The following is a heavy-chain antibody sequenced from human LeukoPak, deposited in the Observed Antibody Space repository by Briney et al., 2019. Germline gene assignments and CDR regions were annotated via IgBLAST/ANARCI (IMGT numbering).Heavy chain of an antibody. J-gene: IGHJ4*02. Sequence: GGSLRLSCAASGFTFSSYWMHWVCQAPGKGLVWVSRINSDGSSTSYADSVKGRFTISRDNAKNTLYLQMNSLRAEDTAVYYCARVPGYSYGFYYFDYWGQGTLVTVSS. D-gene: IGHD5-18*01. CDR3: ARVPGYSYGFYYFDY. CDR1: GFTFSSYW. CDR2: INSDGSST. V-gene: IGHV3-74*01.